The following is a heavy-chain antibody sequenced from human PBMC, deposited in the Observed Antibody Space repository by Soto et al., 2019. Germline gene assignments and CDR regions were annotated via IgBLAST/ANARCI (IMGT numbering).Heavy chain of an antibody. CDR3: ARVGYTSGHYFDY. J-gene: IGHJ4*02. Sequence: PSETLSLTCAVSGGSISSSNWWSWVRKPPGKGLEWIGEIYHSGSTYYNMSLKSRVTISVDKSNNQFSLKLTSMTDADSAVYYCARVGYTSGHYFDYWVQGTLVTVSS. CDR2: IYHSGST. V-gene: IGHV4-4*02. D-gene: IGHD5-18*01. CDR1: GGSISSSNW.